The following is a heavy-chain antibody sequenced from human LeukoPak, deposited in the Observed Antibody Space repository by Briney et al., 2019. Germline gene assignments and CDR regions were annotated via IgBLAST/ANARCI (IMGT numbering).Heavy chain of an antibody. V-gene: IGHV4-61*10. Sequence: SETLSLTCTVSGASISSGSYYWSWIRQPAGKRLEWIGYIHHSGSTKYNPSLQSRVTMSMDTSKNQVSLKLSSVSAADSAVYSCATNTGSYFAWFDYWGQGTLVTVSS. CDR2: IHHSGST. D-gene: IGHD1-26*01. CDR3: ATNTGSYFAWFDY. CDR1: GASISSGSYY. J-gene: IGHJ4*02.